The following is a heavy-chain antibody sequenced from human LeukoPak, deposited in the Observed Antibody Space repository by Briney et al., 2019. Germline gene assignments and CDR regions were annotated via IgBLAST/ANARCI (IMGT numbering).Heavy chain of an antibody. Sequence: GGSLRLSCAASGFTVSSNYMSWVRQAPGKGLEWVSVIYSGGSTYYADSVKGRFTISRDNSKNTLYLQMNSLRAEDTAVYSCARRSGYYLPFDYWGQGTLVTVSS. D-gene: IGHD3-22*01. CDR2: IYSGGST. CDR1: GFTVSSNY. CDR3: ARRSGYYLPFDY. J-gene: IGHJ4*02. V-gene: IGHV3-53*01.